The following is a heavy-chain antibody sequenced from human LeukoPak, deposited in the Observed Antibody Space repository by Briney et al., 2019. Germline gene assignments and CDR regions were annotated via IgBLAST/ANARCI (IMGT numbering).Heavy chain of an antibody. CDR2: IYSGGST. CDR1: GFTVSSNY. CDR3: ARVWSRIVGATTSSEY. V-gene: IGHV3-53*01. J-gene: IGHJ4*02. Sequence: GGSLRLSCAASGFTVSSNYMSWVRQAPGKGLEWVSLIYSGGSTYYADSVKGRFTISRDNSKNTLYLQMNSLRAENTAVYYCARVWSRIVGATTSSEYWGQGTLVTVSS. D-gene: IGHD1-26*01.